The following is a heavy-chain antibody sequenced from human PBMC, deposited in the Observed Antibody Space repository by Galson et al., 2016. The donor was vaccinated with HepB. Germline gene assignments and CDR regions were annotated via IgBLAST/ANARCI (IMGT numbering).Heavy chain of an antibody. J-gene: IGHJ5*02. CDR2: IYWDDDT. CDR3: GQDQFDSWDA. V-gene: IGHV2-5*02. D-gene: IGHD3-9*01. Sequence: PALVKPTQTLTLTCTFSGFSLISGMGVGWIRQPPGKAMEWLALIYWDDDTRYSSSLKTRLTITKDTSKNQVFLTLTNVDPVDTATYYWGQDQFDSWDAWGQGIMVAVSS. CDR1: GFSLISGMG.